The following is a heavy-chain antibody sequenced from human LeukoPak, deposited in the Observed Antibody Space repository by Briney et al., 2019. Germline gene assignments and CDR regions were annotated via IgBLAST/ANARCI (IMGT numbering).Heavy chain of an antibody. CDR3: AELRFGEDGHYGMDV. J-gene: IGHJ6*02. CDR2: ISAYNGNT. D-gene: IGHD3-10*01. Sequence: ASVKVSRKASGYTFTSYGISWVRQAPGQGLEWMGWISAYNGNTNYAQKLQGRVTMTTDTSTSTAYMELRSLRSDDTAVYYCAELRFGEDGHYGMDVWGQGTTVTVSS. CDR1: GYTFTSYG. V-gene: IGHV1-18*01.